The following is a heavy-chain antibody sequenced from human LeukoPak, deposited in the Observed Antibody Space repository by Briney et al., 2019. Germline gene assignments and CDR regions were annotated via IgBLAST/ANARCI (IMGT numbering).Heavy chain of an antibody. CDR1: GFTFSSYW. Sequence: GGSLRLSCAASGFTFSSYWMHWVRQAPGKGLVWVPRINSDGSSTSYADSVKGRFTISRDNAKNTLYLQMNSLRAGDTAVYYCARGPYYDFWSGYYIGWFDPWGQGTLVTVSS. CDR2: INSDGSST. CDR3: ARGPYYDFWSGYYIGWFDP. J-gene: IGHJ5*02. V-gene: IGHV3-74*01. D-gene: IGHD3-3*01.